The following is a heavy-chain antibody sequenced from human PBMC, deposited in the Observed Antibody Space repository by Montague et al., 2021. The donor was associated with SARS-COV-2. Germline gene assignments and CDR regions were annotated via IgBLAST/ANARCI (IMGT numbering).Heavy chain of an antibody. D-gene: IGHD6-13*01. V-gene: IGHV4-59*01. CDR1: GDSMTNYY. J-gene: IGHJ4*02. Sequence: SETLSITCTVSGDSMTNYYWSWIRQPPGKGLEWIGYVNYSGSTHYNPSLQSRVTLSKDTSKNQFSLRLTSVTAADTAMYFCARAPIYRSSWYAYFDYWGQGTLVTVSS. CDR2: VNYSGST. CDR3: ARAPIYRSSWYAYFDY.